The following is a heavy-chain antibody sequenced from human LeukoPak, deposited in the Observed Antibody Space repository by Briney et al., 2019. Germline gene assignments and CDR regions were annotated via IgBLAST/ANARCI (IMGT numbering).Heavy chain of an antibody. J-gene: IGHJ4*02. CDR1: GFTFSSYS. CDR2: ITSSSSGTI. CDR3: TRLFDY. V-gene: IGHV3-48*01. D-gene: IGHD2-21*01. Sequence: GGSLRLSCAASGFTFSSYSMNWVRQAPGKGLEWVSYITSSSSGTIYYAFSVKGRFTISRDNAKNSLYLQMNSLRAEDTAVYYCTRLFDYWGQGTPVTVST.